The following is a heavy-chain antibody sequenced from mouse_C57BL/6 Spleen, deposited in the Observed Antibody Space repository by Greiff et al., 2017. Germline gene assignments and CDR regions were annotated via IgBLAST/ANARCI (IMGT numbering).Heavy chain of an antibody. Sequence: EVMLVESGGGLVKPGGSLKLSCAASGFTFSDYGMHWVRQAPEKGLEWVAYISSGSSTIYYADTVKGRFTISRDNAKNTLFLQMTSLRSEDTAMYYCARRWDHYYYAMDYWGQGTSVTVSS. CDR2: ISSGSSTI. J-gene: IGHJ4*01. D-gene: IGHD4-1*01. CDR3: ARRWDHYYYAMDY. V-gene: IGHV5-17*01. CDR1: GFTFSDYG.